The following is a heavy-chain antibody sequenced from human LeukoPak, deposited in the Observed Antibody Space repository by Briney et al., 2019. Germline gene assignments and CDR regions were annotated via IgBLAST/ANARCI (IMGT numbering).Heavy chain of an antibody. CDR1: GGSFGGYY. CDR2: INHSGST. V-gene: IGHV4-34*01. D-gene: IGHD2-2*02. J-gene: IGHJ6*03. CDR3: ARLGYCSSTSCYTREKYHYYYYMDV. Sequence: SETLSLTCAVYGGSFGGYYWSWIRQPPGKGLEWIGEINHSGSTNYNPSLKSRVTISVDTSKNQFSLKLSSVTAADTAVYYCARLGYCSSTSCYTREKYHYYYYMDVWGKGTTVTVSS.